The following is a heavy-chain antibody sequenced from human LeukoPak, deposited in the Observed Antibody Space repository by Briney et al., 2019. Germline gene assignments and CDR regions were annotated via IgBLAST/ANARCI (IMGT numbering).Heavy chain of an antibody. D-gene: IGHD2-2*01. CDR1: GFTFSSYG. Sequence: PGRSLRLSCAASGFTFSSYGMHWVRQAPGKGLEWVAVIWYDGSNKYYADSVKGRFTISRDNSKNTLYLQMNSLRAEDTAVYYCARDLGTSPPAAQYYYYGMDVWGQGTTVTVSS. V-gene: IGHV3-33*01. J-gene: IGHJ6*02. CDR2: IWYDGSNK. CDR3: ARDLGTSPPAAQYYYYGMDV.